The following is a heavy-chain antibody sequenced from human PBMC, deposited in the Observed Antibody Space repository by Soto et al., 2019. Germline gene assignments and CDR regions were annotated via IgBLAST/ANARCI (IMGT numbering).Heavy chain of an antibody. J-gene: IGHJ4*02. CDR2: ISGSGEIT. CDR1: GFTFSDHA. CDR3: ARRGSGLALDY. D-gene: IGHD3-10*01. Sequence: GGSLRLSCAASGFTFSDHAMHWVRQAPGKGLEYVAAISGSGEITSYAESVKGRFTISRDNSRNTLYLQMGSLRTEDSDVYYCARRGSGLALDYWGQGTLVTVSS. V-gene: IGHV3-64*02.